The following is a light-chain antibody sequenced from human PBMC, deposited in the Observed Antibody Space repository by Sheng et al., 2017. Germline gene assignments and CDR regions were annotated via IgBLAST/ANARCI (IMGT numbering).Light chain of an antibody. V-gene: IGLV3-21*02. CDR1: NIGINS. CDR2: ANT. CDR3: QVWDSSGEVV. J-gene: IGLJ2*01. Sequence: SYVLTQPPSLSVAPGQTASLSCGGDNIGINSVHWYQQKPGQAPVLVVYANTDRPSGIPQPVLWLQLWGHGTLTITRVEVGDEADYYCQVWDSSGEVVFGGGTKVTVL.